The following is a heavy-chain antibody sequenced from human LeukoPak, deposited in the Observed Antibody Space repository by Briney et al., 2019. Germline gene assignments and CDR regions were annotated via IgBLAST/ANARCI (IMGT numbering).Heavy chain of an antibody. J-gene: IGHJ4*02. CDR1: GYTFTGYY. CDR2: IIPIFGTA. CDR3: ARDLDDSSGFDY. D-gene: IGHD6-19*01. Sequence: GASVKVSCKASGYTFTGYYMHWVRQAPGQGLEWMGRIIPIFGTANYAQKFQGRVTITTDESTSTAYMELSSLRSEDTAVYYCARDLDDSSGFDYWGQGTLVTVSS. V-gene: IGHV1-69*05.